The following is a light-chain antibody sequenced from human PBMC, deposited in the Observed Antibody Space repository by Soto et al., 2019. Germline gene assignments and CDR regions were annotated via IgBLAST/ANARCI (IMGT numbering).Light chain of an antibody. CDR3: PQHGTSLIT. CDR2: DAS. Sequence: DSGWTQTKATLSLSPGERATLSCRASQSVSSYLAWYQQKPGQAPRLLIYDASSRATGIPDRFSGSGSGTDFTLTISRLEPEDFAVYYCPQHGTSLITLCHVTLPEIK. CDR1: QSVSSY. V-gene: IGKV3-20*01. J-gene: IGKJ5*01.